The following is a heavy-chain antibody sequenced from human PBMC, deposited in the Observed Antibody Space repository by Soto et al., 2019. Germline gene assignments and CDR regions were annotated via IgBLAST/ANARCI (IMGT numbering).Heavy chain of an antibody. Sequence: QVQLVQSGAGVKKPGASVKVSCKASGYTFTSYAMHWVRQAPGQRLEWMGWINAGNGNTKYSQKFQGRVTITRDTSASTAYMELSSLRSEDTAVYYCARSIVVVTSFDYWGQGTLVTVSS. J-gene: IGHJ4*02. CDR2: INAGNGNT. CDR3: ARSIVVVTSFDY. V-gene: IGHV1-3*01. CDR1: GYTFTSYA. D-gene: IGHD3-22*01.